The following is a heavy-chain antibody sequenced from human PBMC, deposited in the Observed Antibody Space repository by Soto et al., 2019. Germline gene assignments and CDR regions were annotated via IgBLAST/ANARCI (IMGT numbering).Heavy chain of an antibody. V-gene: IGHV3-15*01. D-gene: IGHD2-2*01. CDR2: IKSKTDGGTT. J-gene: IGHJ6*02. Sequence: EVQLVESGGGLVKPGGSLRLSCAASGFTFSNAWMSWVRQAPGKGLEWVGRIKSKTDGGTTDYAAPVKGRFRISRDDSKNTLYLQMNTLRTEDTAVYYCKDEGFLVSYYGVDGWGQGTTVIVSS. CDR1: GFTFSNAW. CDR3: KDEGFLVSYYGVDG.